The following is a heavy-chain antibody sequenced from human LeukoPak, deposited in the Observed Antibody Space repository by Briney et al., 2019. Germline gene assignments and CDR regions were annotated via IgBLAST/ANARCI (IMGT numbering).Heavy chain of an antibody. CDR2: LYIGGNT. CDR3: MTAAGYNFGQY. CDR1: GFTFSSYA. Sequence: GGSLRLSCAASGFTFSSYAMSWVRQAPGKGLEWVSALYIGGNTYYADSVRGRFTISRDNSKNTLYLQMNSLRAEDAAIYYCMTAAGYNFGQYWGQGTLVTVSS. J-gene: IGHJ4*02. D-gene: IGHD5-18*01. V-gene: IGHV3-23*05.